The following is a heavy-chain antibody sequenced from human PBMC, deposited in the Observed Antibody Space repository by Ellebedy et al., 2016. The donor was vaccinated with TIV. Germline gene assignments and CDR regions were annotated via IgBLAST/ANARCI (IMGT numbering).Heavy chain of an antibody. CDR1: GFTFSGYA. D-gene: IGHD2-8*01. J-gene: IGHJ5*02. CDR3: ATAGGVAVRGWFDP. Sequence: GESLKISCAASGFTFSGYAMSWVRQAPGRRLEWVSGINSRGGRTYYADSVKGRFTVYRDNYTNTLFLQMNSLRAEDTAVYYCATAGGVAVRGWFDPWGQGTLVTVSS. CDR2: INSRGGRT. V-gene: IGHV3-23*01.